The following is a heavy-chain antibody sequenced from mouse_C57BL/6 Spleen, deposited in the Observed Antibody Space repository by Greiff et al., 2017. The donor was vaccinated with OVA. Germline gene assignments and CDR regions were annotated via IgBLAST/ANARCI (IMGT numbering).Heavy chain of an antibody. Sequence: QVQLQQPGAELVKPGASVKMSCKASGYTFTSYWITWVKQKPGQGLEWIGDICPGSGSTNYNEKFKSKATLTEDTSSSTAYMKLSSLTSEDSAVYYCARTGYSYDMDYWGQGTSVTVSS. CDR2: ICPGSGST. V-gene: IGHV1-55*01. CDR1: GYTFTSYW. J-gene: IGHJ4*01. CDR3: ARTGYSYDMDY. D-gene: IGHD3-1*01.